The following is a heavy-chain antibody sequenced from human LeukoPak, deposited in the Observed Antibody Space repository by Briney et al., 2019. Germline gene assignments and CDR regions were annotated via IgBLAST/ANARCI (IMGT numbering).Heavy chain of an antibody. CDR1: GGTFSSYA. Sequence: GASVKVSCKASGGTFSSYAISWVRQVPGQGLEWMGGIIPIFGTANYAQKFQGRVTITADESTSTAYMELSSLRSEDTAVYYCARRFGGYPLLWACYYMDVWGKGTTVTVSS. J-gene: IGHJ6*03. CDR2: IIPIFGTA. CDR3: ARRFGGYPLLWACYYMDV. D-gene: IGHD3-16*01. V-gene: IGHV1-69*13.